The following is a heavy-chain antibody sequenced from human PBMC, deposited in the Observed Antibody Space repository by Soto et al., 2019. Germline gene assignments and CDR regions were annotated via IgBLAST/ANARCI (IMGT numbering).Heavy chain of an antibody. CDR3: ARDKATVMYRGAYGMDV. V-gene: IGHV4-34*01. CDR1: GGSFSGYY. J-gene: IGHJ6*02. CDR2: INHSGST. D-gene: IGHD4-17*01. Sequence: PSETLSLTCAVYGGSFSGYYWSWIRQPPGKGLEWIGEINHSGSTNYNPSLKSRVTISVDTSKNQFSLKLSSVTAADTAVYYCARDKATVMYRGAYGMDVWGQGTTVTVSS.